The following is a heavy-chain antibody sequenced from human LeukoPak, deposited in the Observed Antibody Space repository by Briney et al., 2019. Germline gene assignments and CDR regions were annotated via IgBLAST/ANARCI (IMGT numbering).Heavy chain of an antibody. Sequence: GGSLRLSCTASGFTFGDYAMSWVRQAPGKGLEWVGFIRSKAYGGTTEYAASVKGRYTISRDDSKSIAYLQMNSLKTEDTAVYYCTRDRGEVYDILTGYYQFFDYWGQGTLVTVSS. CDR2: IRSKAYGGTT. J-gene: IGHJ4*02. CDR3: TRDRGEVYDILTGYYQFFDY. CDR1: GFTFGDYA. D-gene: IGHD3-9*01. V-gene: IGHV3-49*04.